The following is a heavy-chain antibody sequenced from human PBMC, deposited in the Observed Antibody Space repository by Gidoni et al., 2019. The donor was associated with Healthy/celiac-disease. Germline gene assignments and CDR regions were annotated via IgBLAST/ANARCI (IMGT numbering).Heavy chain of an antibody. D-gene: IGHD3-10*01. J-gene: IGHJ3*02. Sequence: QVQLVESGGGVVKPGRYLRLSCAASGFTFSSYGMHWVRQAPGKGLEWVAVISYDGSNKYYADSVKCRFTISRDNSKNTLYLQMNSLRAEDTAVYYCAKDQSAPGFPFSAFDIWGQGTMVTVSS. V-gene: IGHV3-30*18. CDR3: AKDQSAPGFPFSAFDI. CDR1: GFTFSSYG. CDR2: ISYDGSNK.